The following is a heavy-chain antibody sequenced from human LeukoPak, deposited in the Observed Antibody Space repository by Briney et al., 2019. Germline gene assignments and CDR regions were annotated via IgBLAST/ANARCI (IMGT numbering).Heavy chain of an antibody. Sequence: SETLSLTCTVSGCSISSYYWSWIRQPPGKGLEWIGYIYYSGSTNYNPSLKSRVTISVDTSKNQFSLKLSSVTAADTAVYYCARDPSWEWNWFDPWGQGTLVTVSS. CDR1: GCSISSYY. V-gene: IGHV4-59*01. J-gene: IGHJ5*02. D-gene: IGHD3-3*01. CDR2: IYYSGST. CDR3: ARDPSWEWNWFDP.